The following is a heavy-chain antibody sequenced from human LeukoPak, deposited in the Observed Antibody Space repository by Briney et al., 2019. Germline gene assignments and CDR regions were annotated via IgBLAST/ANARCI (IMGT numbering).Heavy chain of an antibody. V-gene: IGHV3-23*01. Sequence: PGGSLRLSCAASGFTFSSYAMSWVRQAPGEGLESVSDISGSGGSTYYADSVKGRVTISRDNAKNSLYLQMNSLRAEDTAVYYCAELGITMIGGVWGKGTTVTISS. J-gene: IGHJ6*04. CDR1: GFTFSSYA. CDR2: ISGSGGST. D-gene: IGHD3-10*02. CDR3: AELGITMIGGV.